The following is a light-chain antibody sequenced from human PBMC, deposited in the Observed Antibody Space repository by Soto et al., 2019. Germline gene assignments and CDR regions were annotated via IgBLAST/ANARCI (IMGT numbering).Light chain of an antibody. CDR3: QQYGSSQWT. V-gene: IGKV3-20*01. CDR2: GAS. J-gene: IGKJ1*01. CDR1: QSVSNNY. Sequence: IVLTPSPGTLSLSLGERATLSCRASQSVSNNYLAWYQQKPGQAPRLLIYGASNRATGIPDRFSGSGSGTDFTLTISRLEPEDFAVYYCQQYGSSQWTFGQGTKVDIK.